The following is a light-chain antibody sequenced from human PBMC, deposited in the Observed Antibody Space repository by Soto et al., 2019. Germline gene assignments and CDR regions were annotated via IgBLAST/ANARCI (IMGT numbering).Light chain of an antibody. V-gene: IGKV1-9*01. CDR3: QQYDNFPFT. Sequence: DIQLTQSPFFLSASVGDRVTISCRASQAIYSYLAWYQQKPGKAPKLLIFGASKLQSGVPSRFSGSGSGTEFTLTISSLQPEDFATYYCQQYDNFPFTFGPGTKVDIK. J-gene: IGKJ3*01. CDR2: GAS. CDR1: QAIYSY.